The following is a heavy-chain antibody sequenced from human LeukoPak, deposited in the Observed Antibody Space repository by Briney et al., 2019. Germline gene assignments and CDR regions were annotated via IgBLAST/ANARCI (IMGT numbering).Heavy chain of an antibody. J-gene: IGHJ4*02. Sequence: ASVKVSCKAFGYTFTSNYMHWVRQAPGQGPEWMGVISPSGGSTTYAQKFQGRVTLTRDMSTSTDYLELSRLRSDDTAVYYCARDYYGDYWVFDYWGQGTLVTVSS. V-gene: IGHV1-46*01. CDR3: ARDYYGDYWVFDY. D-gene: IGHD4-17*01. CDR1: GYTFTSNY. CDR2: ISPSGGST.